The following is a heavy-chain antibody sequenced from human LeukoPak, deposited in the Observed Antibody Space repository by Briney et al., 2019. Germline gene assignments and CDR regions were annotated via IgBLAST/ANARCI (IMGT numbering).Heavy chain of an antibody. CDR2: IKSKTGGGTT. CDR1: GFTFSNAW. CDR3: TTGPFDYYGSASYLANGMDV. D-gene: IGHD3-10*01. V-gene: IGHV3-15*01. J-gene: IGHJ6*02. Sequence: GGSLRLPCAASGFTFSNAWMSWVRQAPGKGLEWVGRIKSKTGGGTTDYTAPVKGRFTISRDDSKNTLYLQMNSLKTEDTAVYYCTTGPFDYYGSASYLANGMDVWGQGTTVTVSS.